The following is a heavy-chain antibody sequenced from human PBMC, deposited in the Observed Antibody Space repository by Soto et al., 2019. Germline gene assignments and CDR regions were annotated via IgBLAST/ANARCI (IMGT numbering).Heavy chain of an antibody. J-gene: IGHJ3*02. Sequence: SVKVSCKASGGTFSSYAISWVRQAPGQGLEWMGGIIPIFGTANYAQKFQGRVTITADESTSTAYMELSSLRSEDTAAYYCARSRGIAAASTAFDIWGQGTMVTVSS. CDR2: IIPIFGTA. CDR1: GGTFSSYA. D-gene: IGHD6-13*01. V-gene: IGHV1-69*13. CDR3: ARSRGIAAASTAFDI.